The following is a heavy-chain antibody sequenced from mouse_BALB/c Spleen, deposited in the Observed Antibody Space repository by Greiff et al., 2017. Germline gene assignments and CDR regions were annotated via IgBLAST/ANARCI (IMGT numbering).Heavy chain of an antibody. CDR3: ARRALLRPYYLDY. Sequence: QVQLKESGPGLVAPSQSLSITCTVSGFSLTGYGVNWVRQPPGKGLEWLGMIWGDGSTDYNSALTSRLSISKDNSKSQVFLKMNSLQTDDTARYYCARRALLRPYYLDYWGQGTTLTVSS. J-gene: IGHJ2*01. V-gene: IGHV2-6-7*01. CDR1: GFSLTGYG. CDR2: IWGDGST. D-gene: IGHD1-2*01.